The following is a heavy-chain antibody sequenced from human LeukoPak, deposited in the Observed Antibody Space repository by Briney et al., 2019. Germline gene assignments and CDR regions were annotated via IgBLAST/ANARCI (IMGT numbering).Heavy chain of an antibody. J-gene: IGHJ3*02. D-gene: IGHD3-10*01. Sequence: GGSLRLSSGASGFTFSNYGMLWVRQAPGKGLEWVANIKQDGSEKYYVDSVKGRFTISRDNAKNSLYLQMNSLRAEDTAVYYCARRHYYGSGSYVSDAFDIWGQGTMVTVSS. CDR1: GFTFSNYG. CDR2: IKQDGSEK. V-gene: IGHV3-7*01. CDR3: ARRHYYGSGSYVSDAFDI.